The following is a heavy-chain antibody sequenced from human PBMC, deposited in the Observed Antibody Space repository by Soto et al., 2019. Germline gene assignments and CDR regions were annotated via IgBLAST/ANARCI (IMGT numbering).Heavy chain of an antibody. D-gene: IGHD4-17*01. CDR1: GFTFSSYA. V-gene: IGHV3-23*01. CDR3: AKESAVTTNFDY. CDR2: ISGSGGST. Sequence: TGGSLRLSCAAPGFTFSSYAMSWVRPAPGKGLEWVSAISGSGGSTYYADSVKGRFTISRDNSKNTLYLQMNSLRAEDTAVYYCAKESAVTTNFDYWGQGTLVTVSS. J-gene: IGHJ4*02.